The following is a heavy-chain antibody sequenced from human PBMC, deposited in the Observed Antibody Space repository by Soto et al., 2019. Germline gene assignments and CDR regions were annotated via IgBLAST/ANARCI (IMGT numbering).Heavy chain of an antibody. CDR3: ARGLSAAARPDQFYGMDV. CDR1: GGSFSGYY. D-gene: IGHD6-6*01. Sequence: SETLSLTCAVYGGSFSGYYWSWIRQPPGKGLEWIGEINHSGSTNYNPSLKSRVTISVDTSKNQFSLKLSSVTAADTAVYYCARGLSAAARPDQFYGMDVWGQGTTVTVS. J-gene: IGHJ6*02. V-gene: IGHV4-34*01. CDR2: INHSGST.